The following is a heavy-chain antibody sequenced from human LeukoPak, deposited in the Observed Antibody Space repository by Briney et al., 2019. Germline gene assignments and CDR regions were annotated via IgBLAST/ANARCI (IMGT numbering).Heavy chain of an antibody. CDR1: GFTFSSCW. Sequence: GGSLRLSCAASGFTFSSCWMHWVRQAPGKGLMWVSRINSDGSSTNYADSVKGRFTISRDNAKNTLYLQMNSLRAEDTAVHYCARWSDYDSSGYYLAEYFQHWGQGTLVTVSS. CDR3: ARWSDYDSSGYYLAEYFQH. CDR2: INSDGSST. V-gene: IGHV3-74*01. D-gene: IGHD3-22*01. J-gene: IGHJ1*01.